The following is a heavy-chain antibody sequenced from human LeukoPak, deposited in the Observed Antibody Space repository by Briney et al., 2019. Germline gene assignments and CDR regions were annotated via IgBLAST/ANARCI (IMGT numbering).Heavy chain of an antibody. CDR1: GGSISTYY. CDR2: VYYSGST. D-gene: IGHD2-2*01. V-gene: IGHV4-59*01. J-gene: IGHJ5*02. Sequence: SETLSLTCTVSGGSISTYYWTWIRQPPGKGLEWIGHVYYSGSTNYNPSLKSRVTISVDTSKNQFSLNLNSVTAADTAMYYCAGNLPVPGPGWFDPWGQGTLVTVSS. CDR3: AGNLPVPGPGWFDP.